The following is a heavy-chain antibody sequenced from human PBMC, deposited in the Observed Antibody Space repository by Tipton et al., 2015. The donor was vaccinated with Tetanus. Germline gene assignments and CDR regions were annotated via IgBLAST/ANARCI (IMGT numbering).Heavy chain of an antibody. CDR2: IFHNGST. Sequence: TLSLTCTVSGGSMSNNYWSWSRQPPGKGLEWIAYIFHNGSTNYSPSLKSRVAISMDTSKNQISLKLSTVTAADTAVYYCAGRSYCRSSRCFDAFDLWRQGPMVTVSS. CDR1: GGSMSNNY. V-gene: IGHV4-59*01. D-gene: IGHD2-2*01. CDR3: AGRSYCRSSRCFDAFDL. J-gene: IGHJ3*01.